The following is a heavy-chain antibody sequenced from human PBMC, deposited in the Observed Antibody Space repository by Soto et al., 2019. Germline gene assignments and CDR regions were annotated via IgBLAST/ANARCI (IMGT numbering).Heavy chain of an antibody. Sequence: PSETLSLTCTVSGASISSGTFYWGWIRQPPGKGLESIANIYYDGSTYYNPSLKSRVTISLDTSKNQFSLKLSSVTAADTAVYYCARRYGGNFDYWGQGTLVTVSS. J-gene: IGHJ4*02. CDR1: GASISSGTFY. D-gene: IGHD3-16*01. CDR2: IYYDGST. V-gene: IGHV4-39*07. CDR3: ARRYGGNFDY.